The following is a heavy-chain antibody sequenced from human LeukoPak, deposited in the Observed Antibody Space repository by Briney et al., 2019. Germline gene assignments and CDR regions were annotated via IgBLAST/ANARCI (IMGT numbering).Heavy chain of an antibody. CDR1: GYTFTSYD. Sequence: ASVKVSCKASGYTFTSYDISWVRQATGQGLEWMGWMNPNSGNTGYAQKFQGRVTMTRNTSISTAYMELSSLRSEDTAVYYCARGRFKSQLLSFYWGQGALVTVSS. V-gene: IGHV1-8*01. J-gene: IGHJ4*02. D-gene: IGHD2-2*01. CDR2: MNPNSGNT. CDR3: ARGRFKSQLLSFY.